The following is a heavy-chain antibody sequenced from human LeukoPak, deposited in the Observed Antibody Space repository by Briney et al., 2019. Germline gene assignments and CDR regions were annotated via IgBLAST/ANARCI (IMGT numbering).Heavy chain of an antibody. CDR2: INHSGST. J-gene: IGHJ6*02. D-gene: IGHD1-1*01. CDR3: ARGRGWNDGSRVKRLYGMDV. CDR1: GGSFRGYY. V-gene: IGHV4-34*01. Sequence: PSETLSLTCAVYGGSFRGYYWSWIRRPPGKGLEWIGEINHSGSTNYNPPLKSRVTISVDTSKNQFSLMLSSVTAADTAVYYCARGRGWNDGSRVKRLYGMDVWGQGTTVTVSS.